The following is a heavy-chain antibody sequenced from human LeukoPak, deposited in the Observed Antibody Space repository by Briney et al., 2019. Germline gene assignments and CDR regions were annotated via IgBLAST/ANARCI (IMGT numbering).Heavy chain of an antibody. J-gene: IGHJ5*02. CDR1: GFTFSDYA. CDR2: ISGSGGST. Sequence: GGSLRLSCAASGFTFSDYAMTWVRQDPGKGLEWISTISGSGGSTYYADSVKGRFTISRDNSKTTLYLQMNSLRAEDTAVYYCAEPRPSYSSSWYDHWGQGTLVTVSS. V-gene: IGHV3-23*01. CDR3: AEPRPSYSSSWYDH. D-gene: IGHD6-13*01.